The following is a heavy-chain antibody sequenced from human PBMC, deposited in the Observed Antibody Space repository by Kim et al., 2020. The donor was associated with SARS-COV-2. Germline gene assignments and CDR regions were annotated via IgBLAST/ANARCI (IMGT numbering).Heavy chain of an antibody. V-gene: IGHV7-4-1*02. Sequence: YAQGFTGRFVFSLDTSVSTAYLQISSLKAEDTAVYYCASIRVNSGWYFDYWGQGTLVTVSS. D-gene: IGHD6-19*01. CDR3: ASIRVNSGWYFDY. J-gene: IGHJ4*02.